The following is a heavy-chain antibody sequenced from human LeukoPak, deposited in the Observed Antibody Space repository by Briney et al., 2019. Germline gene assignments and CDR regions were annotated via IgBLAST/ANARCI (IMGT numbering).Heavy chain of an antibody. CDR3: ASSSSYLDAFDI. J-gene: IGHJ3*02. Sequence: ASVKVSCKASGGTFSSYAISWVRQAPGQGLEWMGWISAYNGNTNYAQKLQGRVTMTTDTSTSTAYMELRSLRSDDTAVYYCASSSSYLDAFDIWGQGTMVTVSS. V-gene: IGHV1-18*01. D-gene: IGHD6-13*01. CDR1: GGTFSSYA. CDR2: ISAYNGNT.